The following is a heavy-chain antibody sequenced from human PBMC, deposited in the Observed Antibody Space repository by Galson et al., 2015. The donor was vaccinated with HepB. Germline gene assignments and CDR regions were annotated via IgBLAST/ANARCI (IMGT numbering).Heavy chain of an antibody. CDR1: GGSFSGYY. V-gene: IGHV4-34*01. D-gene: IGHD2-15*01. CDR3: ARGQRLRILINWFDP. Sequence: SETLSLTCAVYGGSFSGYYWSWIRQPPGKGLEWIGEINHSGSTNYNPSLKSRVTISVDTSKNQFSLKLSSVTAADTAVYYCARGQRLRILINWFDPWGQGTLVTVSS. J-gene: IGHJ5*02. CDR2: INHSGST.